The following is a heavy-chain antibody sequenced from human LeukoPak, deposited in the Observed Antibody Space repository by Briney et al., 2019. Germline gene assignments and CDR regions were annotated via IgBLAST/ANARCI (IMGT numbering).Heavy chain of an antibody. CDR1: GYTFTSYG. CDR3: ARAPKRFLEWHPEDY. CDR2: ISAYNGNT. D-gene: IGHD3-3*01. V-gene: IGHV1-18*01. Sequence: ASVKVSCKASGYTFTSYGISWVRQAPGQGLEWMGWISAYNGNTNYAQKPQGRVTMTTDTSTSTAYMELRSLRSDDTAVYYCARAPKRFLEWHPEDYWGQGTLVTVSS. J-gene: IGHJ4*02.